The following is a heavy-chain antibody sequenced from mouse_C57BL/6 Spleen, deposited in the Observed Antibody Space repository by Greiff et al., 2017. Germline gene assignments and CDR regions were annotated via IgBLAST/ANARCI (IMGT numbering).Heavy chain of an antibody. J-gene: IGHJ3*01. Sequence: EVQLQQSGAELVRPGASVKLSCTASGFNIKDDYMHWVKQRPEQGLEWIGWIDPENGDTEYASKFQGKATITADTSSNTAYLQLSSLTSEDTAVYYCTSYGYDLSFAYWGQGTLVTVSA. D-gene: IGHD2-2*01. CDR3: TSYGYDLSFAY. CDR2: IDPENGDT. CDR1: GFNIKDDY. V-gene: IGHV14-4*01.